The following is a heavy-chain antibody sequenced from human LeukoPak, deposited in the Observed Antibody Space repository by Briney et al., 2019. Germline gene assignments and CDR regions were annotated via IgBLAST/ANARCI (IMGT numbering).Heavy chain of an antibody. CDR1: GGSFSGYY. D-gene: IGHD3-22*01. CDR3: ARVGSSGYYYSGNWFDP. CDR2: VSHSGST. J-gene: IGHJ5*02. Sequence: SETLSLTCAVYGGSFSGYYWSWIRQPPGKGLEWIGEVSHSGSTNYNPSLNSRVTISVDTSKNQFSLKLSSVTAADTAVYYCARVGSSGYYYSGNWFDPWGQGTLVTVSS. V-gene: IGHV4-34*01.